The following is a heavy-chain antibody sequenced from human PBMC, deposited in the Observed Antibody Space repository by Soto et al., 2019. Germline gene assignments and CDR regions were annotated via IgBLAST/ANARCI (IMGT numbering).Heavy chain of an antibody. CDR3: ARDRAGSLPAAINFFDY. V-gene: IGHV3-53*01. CDR1: GFTVSSNY. CDR2: IYSGGTT. J-gene: IGHJ4*02. D-gene: IGHD2-2*01. Sequence: GGSLRLSCAASGFTVSSNYMSWVRQAPGKGLEWVSIIYSGGTTYYADSVKGRFTISRDNSKNTLYLQMNSLRAEDTAVYYCARDRAGSLPAAINFFDYWGQGTLVTVSS.